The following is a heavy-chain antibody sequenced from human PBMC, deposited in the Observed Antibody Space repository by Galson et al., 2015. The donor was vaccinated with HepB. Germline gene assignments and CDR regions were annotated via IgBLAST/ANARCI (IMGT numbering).Heavy chain of an antibody. CDR3: AREGLGGYYSFDY. Sequence: TLSLTCAVYGGSFSDYYWSWIRQPPGKGLEWIGKINHSGGTNYNPSLKSRVTISLDTSKNQFSLKLSSVTAADTAVYYCAREGLGGYYSFDYWGQGTLVTVSS. V-gene: IGHV4-34*01. CDR1: GGSFSDYY. CDR2: INHSGGT. D-gene: IGHD3-22*01. J-gene: IGHJ4*02.